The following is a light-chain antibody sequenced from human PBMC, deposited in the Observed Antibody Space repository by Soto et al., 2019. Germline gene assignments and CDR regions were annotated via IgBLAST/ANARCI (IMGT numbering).Light chain of an antibody. CDR2: LETSGSY. CDR1: SGHTTYI. CDR3: ETWDINTHVV. V-gene: IGLV4-60*02. Sequence: QSVLTQSSSASASLGSSVKLTCTLSSGHTTYIIAWHQQQPGKAPRYLMKLETSGSYNKGSGVPDRFSGSSSRADRYLTISNLQFEDEADYYCETWDINTHVVFGGGTKVTVL. J-gene: IGLJ2*01.